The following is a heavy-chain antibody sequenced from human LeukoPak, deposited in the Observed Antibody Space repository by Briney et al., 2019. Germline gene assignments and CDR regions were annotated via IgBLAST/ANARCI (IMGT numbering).Heavy chain of an antibody. CDR1: GGSISSGGYY. J-gene: IGHJ4*02. CDR3: AREPESKGFDY. CDR2: IYHSGST. V-gene: IGHV4-30-2*01. Sequence: PSETLSLTCTVSGGSISSGGYYWSWIRQPPGKGLEWIGYIYHSGSTYYNPSLKSRVTISVDRSKNQFSLKLSSVTAADTAVYYCAREPESKGFDYWGQGTLVTVSS.